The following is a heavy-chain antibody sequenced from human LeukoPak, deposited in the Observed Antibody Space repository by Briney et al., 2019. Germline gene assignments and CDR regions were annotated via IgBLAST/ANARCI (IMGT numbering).Heavy chain of an antibody. CDR2: NSWNSGSI. V-gene: IGHV3-9*01. Sequence: QPGGSLRLSCAASGFTFDDYAMHWVRQAPGKGLEWVSGNSWNSGSIGYADSVKGRFTISRDNAKNSLYLQMNSLRAEDTALYYCAKDGAPISWSPGGYFDLWGRGTLVTVSS. D-gene: IGHD6-13*01. J-gene: IGHJ2*01. CDR1: GFTFDDYA. CDR3: AKDGAPISWSPGGYFDL.